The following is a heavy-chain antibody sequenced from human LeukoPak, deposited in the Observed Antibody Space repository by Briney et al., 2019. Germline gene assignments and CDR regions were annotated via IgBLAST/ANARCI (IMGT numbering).Heavy chain of an antibody. V-gene: IGHV1-8*01. J-gene: IGHJ4*02. CDR2: MNPNSGNT. CDR3: ALSLAYYNSSGYYPFDY. CDR1: GYRFIGYD. D-gene: IGHD3-22*01. Sequence: ASVKVSCKASGYRFIGYDINWVRQATGQGLEWMGWMNPNSGNTGYAQKFQGRVTMTRITSISTAYMELSSLSSGDTAVYYCALSLAYYNSSGYYPFDYWGQGTLVTVSS.